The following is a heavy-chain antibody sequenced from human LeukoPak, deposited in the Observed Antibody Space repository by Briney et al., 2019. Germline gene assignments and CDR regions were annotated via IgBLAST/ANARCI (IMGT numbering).Heavy chain of an antibody. CDR1: GGSISSGGYY. CDR3: ARALYSSSWPFDY. Sequence: SETLSLTCTASGGSISSGGYYWSWIRQHPGTGPEWIGYIYYSGSTYYNPSLKSRVTISVDTSKNQFSLKLSSVTAADTAVYYCARALYSSSWPFDYWGQGTLVTVSS. D-gene: IGHD6-13*01. CDR2: IYYSGST. J-gene: IGHJ4*02. V-gene: IGHV4-31*03.